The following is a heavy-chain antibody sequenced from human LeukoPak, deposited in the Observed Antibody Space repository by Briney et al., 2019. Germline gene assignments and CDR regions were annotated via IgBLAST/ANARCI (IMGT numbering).Heavy chain of an antibody. Sequence: GGSLRLSCAASGFTFSSYGMHWVRQAPSKGLEWVAVISYDGSNKYYADSVKGRFTISRDNSKNTLYLQMNSLRAEDTAVYYCANGEGSSGYLNFDYWGQGTLVTVSS. CDR1: GFTFSSYG. V-gene: IGHV3-30*18. CDR2: ISYDGSNK. D-gene: IGHD3-22*01. CDR3: ANGEGSSGYLNFDY. J-gene: IGHJ4*02.